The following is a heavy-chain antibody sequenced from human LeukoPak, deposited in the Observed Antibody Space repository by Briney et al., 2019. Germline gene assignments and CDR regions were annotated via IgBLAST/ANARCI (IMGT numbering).Heavy chain of an antibody. CDR2: ITPNSGYT. Sequence: GASVKVSCKASGYTFTDYFIHWVRQAPGQGLEWMGGITPNSGYTNYARKFRGRVTVTRDTSISTAYVELSRLTSDDTAVYYCARGGEKGWFDPWGQGTLVTVSS. V-gene: IGHV1-2*02. CDR1: GYTFTDYF. CDR3: ARGGEKGWFDP. J-gene: IGHJ5*02. D-gene: IGHD3-10*01.